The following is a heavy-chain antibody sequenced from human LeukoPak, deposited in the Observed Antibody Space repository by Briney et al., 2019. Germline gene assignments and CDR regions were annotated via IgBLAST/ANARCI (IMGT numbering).Heavy chain of an antibody. V-gene: IGHV3-23*01. CDR2: ISDSGNT. CDR3: ARDTL. Sequence: GGSLRLSCAASGFTLSSYAMSWVRQAPGKGLEWVSAISDSGNTYHADSVKGRFTISRDNSKNTLYLQMNSLRDEDTAVYYCARDTLWGQGTLVTVSS. J-gene: IGHJ4*02. CDR1: GFTLSSYA.